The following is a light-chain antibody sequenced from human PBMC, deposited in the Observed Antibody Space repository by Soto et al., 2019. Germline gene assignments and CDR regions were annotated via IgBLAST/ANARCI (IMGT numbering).Light chain of an antibody. CDR2: EVS. CDR3: SSYAGSNLVV. J-gene: IGLJ2*01. CDR1: SSDVGGYNY. Sequence: QSALTQPPSASGSPGQSVTISCTGTSSDVGGYNYVSWYQQHPGKAPKLMIYEVSKRPSGVPDRFSGSKSGNTASLTVSGLQAEDEAGYYCSSYAGSNLVVFGGGTKLIVL. V-gene: IGLV2-8*01.